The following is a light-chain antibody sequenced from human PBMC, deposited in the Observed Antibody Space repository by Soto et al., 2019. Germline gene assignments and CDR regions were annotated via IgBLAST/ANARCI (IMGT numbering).Light chain of an antibody. J-gene: IGKJ1*01. Sequence: VMSQSPLSLPVTLGQPASISCRASQSVSSYLAWYQHKPGQAPRLLIHDASNRATGIPARFSGSGSGTDFTLTISSLEPEDFAVYYCQHRGTWLWTFGQGTKVEIK. CDR1: QSVSSY. CDR3: QHRGTWLWT. V-gene: IGKV3-11*01. CDR2: DAS.